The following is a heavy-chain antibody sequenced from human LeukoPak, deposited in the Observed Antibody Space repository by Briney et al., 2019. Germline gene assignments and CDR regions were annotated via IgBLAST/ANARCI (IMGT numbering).Heavy chain of an antibody. CDR2: INHSGST. J-gene: IGHJ4*02. CDR3: ARKMTTVTTPIDY. D-gene: IGHD4-17*01. Sequence: PSETLSLTCAVYGGSFSGYYWSWIRQPPGKGLEWIGEINHSGSTNYNPSLKSRVTISVDTSKNQFSLKLSSVTAADTAVYYCARKMTTVTTPIDYWGQGTLVTVSS. V-gene: IGHV4-34*01. CDR1: GGSFSGYY.